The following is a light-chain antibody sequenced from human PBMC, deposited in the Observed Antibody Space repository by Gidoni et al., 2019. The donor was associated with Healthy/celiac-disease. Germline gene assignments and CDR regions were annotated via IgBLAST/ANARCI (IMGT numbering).Light chain of an antibody. Sequence: EIVLTQSPATLSLSPGERVTLSCRASQSVSSYLAWYQQEPGQAPRLLIYDASNRATGIPARFSGSGSGTDFTLTIISLEPEDFAVYYCQQRSNWPPSLTFGGGTKVEIK. CDR1: QSVSSY. CDR2: DAS. CDR3: QQRSNWPPSLT. V-gene: IGKV3-11*01. J-gene: IGKJ4*01.